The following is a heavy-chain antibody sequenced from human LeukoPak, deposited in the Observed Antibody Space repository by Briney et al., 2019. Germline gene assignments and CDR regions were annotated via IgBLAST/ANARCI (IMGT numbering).Heavy chain of an antibody. D-gene: IGHD3-16*01. CDR3: ARGRGGDYVWGSYVRTPLYYFDY. Sequence: SETLSLTCTVSGGSISSYYWSWIRQPPGKGLEWIGYIYYSGSTNYNPSLKSRVTISVDTSKNQFSLKLSSVTAADTAVYYCARGRGGDYVWGSYVRTPLYYFDYWGQGTLVTVSS. CDR1: GGSISSYY. V-gene: IGHV4-59*12. J-gene: IGHJ4*02. CDR2: IYYSGST.